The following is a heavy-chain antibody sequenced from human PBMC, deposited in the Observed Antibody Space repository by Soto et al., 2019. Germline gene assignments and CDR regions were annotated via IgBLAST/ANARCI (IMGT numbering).Heavy chain of an antibody. CDR3: ASSKGDYDYIWGSYRATYYFDY. D-gene: IGHD3-16*02. CDR2: IYYSGST. CDR1: GGSSSSYY. Sequence: PSETLSLTCTVSGGSSSSYYWRWIRQPPGKGLEWIGYIYYSGSTNYNPSLKSRVTISVDTSKNQFSLKLSSVTAADTAVYYCASSKGDYDYIWGSYRATYYFDYWGQGTLVTVSS. J-gene: IGHJ4*02. V-gene: IGHV4-59*08.